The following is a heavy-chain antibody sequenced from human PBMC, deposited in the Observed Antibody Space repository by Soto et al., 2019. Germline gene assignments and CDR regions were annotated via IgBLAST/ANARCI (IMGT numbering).Heavy chain of an antibody. CDR3: AKGAGLLSPGTY. Sequence: LRLSCAASGFTFSSYGMHWVRQAPGKGLEWVAVISYDGTNKYYADSVKGRFTISRDNSKNTLYLQMNSLRADDTAVYYCAKGAGLLSPGTYWGQGTLVTVSS. CDR2: ISYDGTNK. J-gene: IGHJ4*02. CDR1: GFTFSSYG. V-gene: IGHV3-30*18. D-gene: IGHD1-26*01.